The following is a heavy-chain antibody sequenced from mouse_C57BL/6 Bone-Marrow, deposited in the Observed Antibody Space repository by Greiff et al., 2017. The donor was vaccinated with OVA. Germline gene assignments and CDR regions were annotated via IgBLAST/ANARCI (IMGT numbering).Heavy chain of an antibody. D-gene: IGHD2-4*01. Sequence: QVQLQQPGAELVMPGASVKLSCKASGYTFTSYWMHWVKQRPGQGLEWIGEIAPSDSYTNYNQKFKGKSTLTVDKSSSTAYMQRSSLTTEDSAVYYCARKNYEYGWYIDVWGTGTTVTVSS. J-gene: IGHJ1*03. CDR2: IAPSDSYT. CDR1: GYTFTSYW. V-gene: IGHV1-69*01. CDR3: ARKNYEYGWYIDV.